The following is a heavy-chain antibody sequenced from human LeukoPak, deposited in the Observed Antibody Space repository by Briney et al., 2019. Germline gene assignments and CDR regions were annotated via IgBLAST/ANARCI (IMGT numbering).Heavy chain of an antibody. Sequence: SETLSLTCSVSGGTINNYYWSWIRQPPGKGLEWIAYIYYTGSTNYNPSLKSRVTISVDTSKNQFSLMLSSVTAVDAAVYFCARHNARQRGWIGEVDYWGQGALVTVSS. CDR2: IYYTGST. D-gene: IGHD3-10*01. V-gene: IGHV4-59*08. CDR1: GGTINNYY. CDR3: ARHNARQRGWIGEVDY. J-gene: IGHJ4*02.